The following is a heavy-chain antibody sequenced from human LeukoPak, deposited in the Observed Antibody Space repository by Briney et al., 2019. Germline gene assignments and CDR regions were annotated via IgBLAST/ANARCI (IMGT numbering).Heavy chain of an antibody. V-gene: IGHV4-59*01. J-gene: IGHJ4*02. CDR3: ARASTAFDD. CDR1: GGSITSYY. CDR2: VSDGGST. Sequence: PSETLSLTCSVSGGSITSYYWSWIRQSPGKGLEWIGHVSDGGSTNYSPSLKGRVSISIDTSKNQISLNLRAVTAADTAVYFCARASTAFDDWGQGTLVTVSS.